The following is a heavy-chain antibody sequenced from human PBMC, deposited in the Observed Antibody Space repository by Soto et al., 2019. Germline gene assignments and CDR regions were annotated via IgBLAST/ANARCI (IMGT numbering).Heavy chain of an antibody. CDR1: GGSISSCGYS. Sequence: PSLTYAGSGGSISSCGYSWSWIRQPPGKGMEWIGYIYHSGSTYYNPSLKSRVTISVDRSKNQFYLKLSSVTAADTAVYYCARVPDRWGQGTLVTVSS. D-gene: IGHD2-2*01. V-gene: IGHV4-30-2*01. J-gene: IGHJ5*02. CDR3: ARVPDR. CDR2: IYHSGST.